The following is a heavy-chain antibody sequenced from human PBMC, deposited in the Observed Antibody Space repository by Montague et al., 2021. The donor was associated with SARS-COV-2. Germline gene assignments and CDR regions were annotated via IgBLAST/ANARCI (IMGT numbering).Heavy chain of an antibody. CDR3: ARGSTVTHY. Sequence: SETLSLTCAVYGGSFSGYYWSWIRQPPGKGLEWIGEINHSGSTNXNPSLKSRVTISVDTSKNQFSLKLSSATAADTAVYYCARGSTVTHYWGQGTLVTVSS. V-gene: IGHV4-34*01. CDR1: GGSFSGYY. D-gene: IGHD4-17*01. CDR2: INHSGST. J-gene: IGHJ4*02.